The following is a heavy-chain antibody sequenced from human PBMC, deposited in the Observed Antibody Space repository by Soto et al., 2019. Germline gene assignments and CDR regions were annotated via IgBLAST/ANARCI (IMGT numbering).Heavy chain of an antibody. Sequence: GGSLRLSCAASGFTFSSYGMHWVRQAPGKGLEWVAVIWYDGSNKYYADSVKGRFTISRDNSKNTLYLQMNSLRAEDTAVYYCASLRGNSYGRVPGAFDIWGQGTMVTVSS. V-gene: IGHV3-33*01. CDR1: GFTFSSYG. D-gene: IGHD5-18*01. CDR2: IWYDGSNK. CDR3: ASLRGNSYGRVPGAFDI. J-gene: IGHJ3*02.